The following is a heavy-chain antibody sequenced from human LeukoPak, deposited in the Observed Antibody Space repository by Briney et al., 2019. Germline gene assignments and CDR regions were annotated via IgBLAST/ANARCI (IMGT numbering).Heavy chain of an antibody. Sequence: GGSLRLSYAASGFTFSDHYMDWDRQAPGKGLEWVSIIYKTGATYYADFVKGRFTISRDHSKKTLYMDVINVRPDDTAVYYCVRAQISVMTSGDALDSWGPGTVVTVSS. J-gene: IGHJ3*01. D-gene: IGHD3-22*01. V-gene: IGHV3-66*01. CDR3: VRAQISVMTSGDALDS. CDR1: GFTFSDHY. CDR2: IYKTGAT.